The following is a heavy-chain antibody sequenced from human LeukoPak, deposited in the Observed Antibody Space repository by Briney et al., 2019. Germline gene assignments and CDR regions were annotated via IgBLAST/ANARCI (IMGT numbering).Heavy chain of an antibody. V-gene: IGHV4-39*07. CDR2: IYYSRST. CDR3: ARDLHSSRTNDAFVI. Sequence: SETLSLTCTVSGGSISSSSYYWGWIRQPPGKGLEWIGSIYYSRSTYYNPSLKSRVTISVGTSKNQFSLKLNSVTAADTAVYYCARDLHSSRTNDAFVIWGQGTMVTVSS. J-gene: IGHJ3*02. CDR1: GGSISSSSYY. D-gene: IGHD6-13*01.